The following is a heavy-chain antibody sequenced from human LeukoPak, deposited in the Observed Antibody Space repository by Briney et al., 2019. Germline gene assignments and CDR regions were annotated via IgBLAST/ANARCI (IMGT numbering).Heavy chain of an antibody. J-gene: IGHJ4*02. Sequence: EGSLRLSCAASGFTFSSYAMSWVRQAPGKGLEWVSAISGSGGSTYYADSVKGRFTISRDNSKNTLYLQMNSLRAEDTAVYYCAKDPLMGFFHDYWGQGTLVTVSS. V-gene: IGHV3-23*01. D-gene: IGHD2-8*01. CDR1: GFTFSSYA. CDR3: AKDPLMGFFHDY. CDR2: ISGSGGST.